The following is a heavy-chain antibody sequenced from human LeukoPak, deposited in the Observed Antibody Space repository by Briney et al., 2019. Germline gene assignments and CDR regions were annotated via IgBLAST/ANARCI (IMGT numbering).Heavy chain of an antibody. V-gene: IGHV3-48*01. J-gene: IGHJ6*04. Sequence: GGSLRLSCAASGFTFRDHYMNWVRQAPGKGLEWVSYISSSSSTIYYADSVKGRFTISRDNAKNSLYLQMNSLRAEDTAVYYCARGQVVGATFGMDVWGKGTTVTVSS. CDR1: GFTFRDHY. CDR2: ISSSSSTI. CDR3: ARGQVVGATFGMDV. D-gene: IGHD1-26*01.